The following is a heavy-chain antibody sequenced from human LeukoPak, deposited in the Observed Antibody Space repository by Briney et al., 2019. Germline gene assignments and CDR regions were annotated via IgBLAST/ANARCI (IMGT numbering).Heavy chain of an antibody. V-gene: IGHV1-69*05. CDR3: AREGADFWSGYYFDY. Sequence: SVKVSCKASGGTFSSYAISWVRQAPGQGLEWMGGIIPIFGTANYAQRFQGRVTITTDESTSTAYMELSSLRSEDTAVYYCAREGADFWSGYYFDYWGQGTLVTVSS. D-gene: IGHD3-3*01. J-gene: IGHJ4*02. CDR1: GGTFSSYA. CDR2: IIPIFGTA.